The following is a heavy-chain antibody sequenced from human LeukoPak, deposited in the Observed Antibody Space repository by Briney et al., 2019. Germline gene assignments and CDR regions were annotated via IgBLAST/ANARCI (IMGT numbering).Heavy chain of an antibody. J-gene: IGHJ6*02. CDR2: IYPSDSDT. CDR1: GYTSTTYW. Sequence: RGESLKISCKGSGYTSTTYWIGWVRQMPGKGLEWMGIIYPSDSDTRYSPSFQGQVTISADKSISTAYLQWSSLKASDTAIYYCARRPYYYGMDIWGQGTAVTVSS. V-gene: IGHV5-51*01. CDR3: ARRPYYYGMDI.